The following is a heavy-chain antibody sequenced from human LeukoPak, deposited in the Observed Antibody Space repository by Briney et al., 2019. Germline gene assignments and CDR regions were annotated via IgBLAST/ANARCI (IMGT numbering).Heavy chain of an antibody. V-gene: IGHV3-21*01. CDR1: GFTFSSYS. Sequence: GGSLRLSCAASGFTFSSYSMNWVRQAPGKGLEWVSSISSSSSYIYYADSVKGRFTISRDNAKNSLYLQMNSLRAEDTAVYYCARDAHMYYDFWSGYYKWYYYYYMDVWGKGTTVTVSS. CDR3: ARDAHMYYDFWSGYYKWYYYYYMDV. D-gene: IGHD3-3*01. J-gene: IGHJ6*03. CDR2: ISSSSSYI.